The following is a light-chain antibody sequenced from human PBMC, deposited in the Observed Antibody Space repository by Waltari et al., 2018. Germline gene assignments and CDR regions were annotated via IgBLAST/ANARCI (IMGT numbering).Light chain of an antibody. CDR3: QQSTSIPLT. V-gene: IGKV1-39*01. Sequence: DIQMTQSPSSLSASVGDRVTITCRASQTIPRYLNWYQQKPGNAPKLLIYGISNLHSGVPSRFSGSGSGTDFTLTISSLQPEDFATYYCQQSTSIPLTFGGGTKVDIK. CDR2: GIS. CDR1: QTIPRY. J-gene: IGKJ4*01.